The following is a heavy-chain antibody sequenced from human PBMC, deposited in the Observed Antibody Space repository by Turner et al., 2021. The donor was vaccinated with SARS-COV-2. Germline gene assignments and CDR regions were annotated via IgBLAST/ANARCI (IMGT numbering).Heavy chain of an antibody. V-gene: IGHV3-33*01. Sequence: QVQLVESGGVVVTPGGSRRPPCPASEFTFSSYGMHWVRQARGKGLEWVAVIWYDGSNKDNADSVKGRFTISRDNSKNTLYLQMNSLRAEDTAVYYCATGSGSYYFSPTYYFDYWGQGTLVTVSS. J-gene: IGHJ4*02. D-gene: IGHD1-26*01. CDR1: EFTFSSYG. CDR3: ATGSGSYYFSPTYYFDY. CDR2: IWYDGSNK.